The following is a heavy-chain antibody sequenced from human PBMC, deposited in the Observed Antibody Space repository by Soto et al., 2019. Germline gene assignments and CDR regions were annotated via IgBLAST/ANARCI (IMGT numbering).Heavy chain of an antibody. CDR1: GGSLSSCY. J-gene: IGHJ2*01. Sequence: SETLSLTCIVSGGSLSSCYWSWIRQPPGKGLEWIGYIYYTGHTNYNPSLKSRVTMSVDTSKNQFSLKLSSVTAADTAVYHCARDHPNRYVHGYRYYDLWGRGTLVTVSS. CDR2: IYYTGHT. V-gene: IGHV4-59*01. D-gene: IGHD5-18*01. CDR3: ARDHPNRYVHGYRYYDL.